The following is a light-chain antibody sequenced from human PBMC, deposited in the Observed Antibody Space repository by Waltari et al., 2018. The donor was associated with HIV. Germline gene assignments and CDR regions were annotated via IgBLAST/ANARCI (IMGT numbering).Light chain of an antibody. CDR1: QSISSY. CDR3: QQSYSTPRG. J-gene: IGKJ1*01. V-gene: IGKV1-39*01. Sequence: DIQMTQSPSSLSASVGDRVTITCRASQSISSYLNWYQQKPGKAPKLLIYAASSLQSGVPSRFSGSGSGTDFTLTISSLQPEDFATYYWQQSYSTPRGFGQGTKVEIK. CDR2: AAS.